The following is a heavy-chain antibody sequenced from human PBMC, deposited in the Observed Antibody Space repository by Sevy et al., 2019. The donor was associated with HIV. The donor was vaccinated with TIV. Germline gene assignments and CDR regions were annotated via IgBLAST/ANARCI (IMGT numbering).Heavy chain of an antibody. CDR3: AREGVPAAIGFDY. D-gene: IGHD2-2*01. CDR1: EFTFSAYG. Sequence: GGSLRLSCEASEFTFSAYGMHWVRQAPGKGLEWVANIWYDGSKKYYADSVKGRFTISRDNSKNTLYLQMNSLRAEDTALYYCAREGVPAAIGFDYWGQGSLVTVSS. V-gene: IGHV3-33*01. J-gene: IGHJ4*02. CDR2: IWYDGSKK.